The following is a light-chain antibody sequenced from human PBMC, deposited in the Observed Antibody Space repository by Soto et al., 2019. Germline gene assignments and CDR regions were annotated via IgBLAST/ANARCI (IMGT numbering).Light chain of an antibody. CDR1: QSVSSSY. CDR2: GAS. Sequence: EIVVTQSPGTLSLSPGERATLSCRASQSVSSSYLAWYQQKPGQAPRLPIYGASSRATGIPDRFSGSGSGTDFTLTISRLEPEDFAVYYCQQYGSSRWTFGQGTRWIS. V-gene: IGKV3-20*01. J-gene: IGKJ1*01. CDR3: QQYGSSRWT.